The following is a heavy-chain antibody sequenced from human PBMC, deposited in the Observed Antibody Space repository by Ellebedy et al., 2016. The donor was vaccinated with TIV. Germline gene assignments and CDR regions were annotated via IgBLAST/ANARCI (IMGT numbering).Heavy chain of an antibody. CDR1: GFTFSNYG. V-gene: IGHV3-7*01. CDR3: VQGAWYFDL. CDR2: INLDGSEK. Sequence: GGSLRLXXAASGFTFSNYGMSWVRQAPGKGLEWVANINLDGSEKNYVDSVKGRFTISRDNTRNSVFLQMNSLTVEDTAVYYCVQGAWYFDLWGQGFLVTVSS. J-gene: IGHJ2*01.